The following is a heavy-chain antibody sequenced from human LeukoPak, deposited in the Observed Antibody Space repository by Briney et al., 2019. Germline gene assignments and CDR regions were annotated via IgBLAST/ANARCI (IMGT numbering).Heavy chain of an antibody. Sequence: GGSLRLSCAASGFTFSDYYMSWIRQAPGKGLEWVSYISSSGSTIYYADSVKGRFTISRDNAKNSLYLQMNSLRAEDTAVYYCARTLYDYVWGSYRYTGAFDIWGQGTMVTVSS. J-gene: IGHJ3*02. CDR3: ARTLYDYVWGSYRYTGAFDI. D-gene: IGHD3-16*02. V-gene: IGHV3-11*04. CDR1: GFTFSDYY. CDR2: ISSSGSTI.